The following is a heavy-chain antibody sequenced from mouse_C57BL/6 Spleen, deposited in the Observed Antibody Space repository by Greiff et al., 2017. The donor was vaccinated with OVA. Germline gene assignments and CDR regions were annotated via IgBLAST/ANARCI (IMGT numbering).Heavy chain of an antibody. CDR1: GYTFTSYG. J-gene: IGHJ4*01. V-gene: IGHV1-81*01. Sequence: VQLQQSGAELARPGASVKLSCKASGYTFTSYGISWVKQRTGQGLEWIGEIYPRSGNTYYNEKFKGKATLTADKSSSTAYMELRSLTSEDSAVYFCARVYYRNWDGEMDYWGQGTSVTVSS. D-gene: IGHD2-5*01. CDR2: IYPRSGNT. CDR3: ARVYYRNWDGEMDY.